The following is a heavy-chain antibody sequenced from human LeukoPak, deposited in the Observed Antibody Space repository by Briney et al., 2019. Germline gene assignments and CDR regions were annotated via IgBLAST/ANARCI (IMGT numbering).Heavy chain of an antibody. Sequence: PGGSLRLSCAASGFIFDDYGMTWVRQVPGKGLEWVSSIIWNGVDTDYAEAVKGRFTISRDNAKNFLYLQMSSLRAEDTAFYYCARNYLDSNGYLKLHYFGHWGQGTLVTVSS. CDR2: IIWNGVDT. J-gene: IGHJ4*02. CDR3: ARNYLDSNGYLKLHYFGH. CDR1: GFIFDDYG. V-gene: IGHV3-20*04. D-gene: IGHD3-22*01.